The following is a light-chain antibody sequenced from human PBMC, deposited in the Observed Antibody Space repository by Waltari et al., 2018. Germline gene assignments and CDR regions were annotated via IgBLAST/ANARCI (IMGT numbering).Light chain of an antibody. V-gene: IGKV3-20*01. J-gene: IGKJ1*01. CDR1: QSVSRA. CDR2: GAS. Sequence: EIALTQSPGTLSLSPGERATLSCRASQSVSRALAWYQQNPGQAPRLLIYGASNRATGIPDRCSGSGSGTDFSLIISRLEPEDFAVYYCQHYVSLPVTFGQGTKVEIK. CDR3: QHYVSLPVT.